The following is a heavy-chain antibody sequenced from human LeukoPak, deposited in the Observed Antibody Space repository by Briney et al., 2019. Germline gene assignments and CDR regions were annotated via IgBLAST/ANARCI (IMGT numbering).Heavy chain of an antibody. CDR2: ISSSRYI. J-gene: IGHJ6*03. Sequence: GGSLRLSCAASGFTFSSYAMSWVRQAPGKGLEWVSSISSSRYISYADSVKGRFTISGDNAKTSLYLQMNSLRAEDTAVYYCEKDGDSSGYLYYYYYYMDVWGKGTTVTVSS. CDR3: EKDGDSSGYLYYYYYYMDV. CDR1: GFTFSSYA. V-gene: IGHV3-21*04. D-gene: IGHD3-22*01.